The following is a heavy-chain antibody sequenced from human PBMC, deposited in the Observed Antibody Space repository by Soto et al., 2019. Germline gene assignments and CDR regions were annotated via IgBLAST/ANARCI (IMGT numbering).Heavy chain of an antibody. D-gene: IGHD2-15*01. Sequence: GXSLRLSCAASVFAFSTYAMHWVRHAPGKGLEWVAVISYDGSNKHYADSVKGRFTISRDNSKNTLYLQMNSLRAEDTAVYYCERHPMIDIVVTPDYWGQETLVPFXS. CDR1: VFAFSTYA. V-gene: IGHV3-30*04. CDR2: ISYDGSNK. J-gene: IGHJ4*02. CDR3: ERHPMIDIVVTPDY.